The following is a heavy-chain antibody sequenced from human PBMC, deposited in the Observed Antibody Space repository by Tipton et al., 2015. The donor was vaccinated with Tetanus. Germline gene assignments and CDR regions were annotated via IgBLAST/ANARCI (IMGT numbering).Heavy chain of an antibody. CDR3: ARRRSAVLSGGYHWYFDL. CDR1: GYNFNLYW. D-gene: IGHD3-3*01. Sequence: QLVQSGAEVKKPGESLKISCQGSGYNFNLYWIAWVRQMPGKGLEWMGIIYPGDSDTTYSPSFQGQVTISADRTISTAHLQWSSVRASDTAIYYCARRRSAVLSGGYHWYFDLWGRGTMVTVSS. J-gene: IGHJ2*01. CDR2: IYPGDSDT. V-gene: IGHV5-51*01.